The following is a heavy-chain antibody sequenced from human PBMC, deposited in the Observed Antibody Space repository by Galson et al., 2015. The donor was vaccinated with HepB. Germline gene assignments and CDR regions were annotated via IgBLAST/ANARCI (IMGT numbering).Heavy chain of an antibody. CDR1: GYTFTSYA. D-gene: IGHD6-19*01. Sequence: SCKASGYTFTSYAMNWVRQAPGQGLEWMGWINTNTGNPTYAQGFTGRFVLSLDTSVSTAYLQISSLKAEDTAVYYCASAKKSSGWYDYYYYMDVWGKGTTVTVSS. J-gene: IGHJ6*03. CDR3: ASAKKSSGWYDYYYYMDV. CDR2: INTNTGNP. V-gene: IGHV7-4-1*02.